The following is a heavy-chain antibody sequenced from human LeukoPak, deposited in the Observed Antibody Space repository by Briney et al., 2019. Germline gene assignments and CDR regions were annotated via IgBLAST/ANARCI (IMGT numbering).Heavy chain of an antibody. V-gene: IGHV3-30*03. D-gene: IGHD6-13*01. CDR1: GFTFSSYG. J-gene: IGHJ4*02. CDR2: ISYDGSNK. CDR3: ATRSSSWSKGESFDY. Sequence: QPGRSLRLSCAASGFTFSSYGMHWVRQAPGKGLEWVAVISYDGSNKYYADSVKGRFTISRDNSKNTLYLQMNSLRAEDTAVYYCATRSSSWSKGESFDYWGQGTLVTVSS.